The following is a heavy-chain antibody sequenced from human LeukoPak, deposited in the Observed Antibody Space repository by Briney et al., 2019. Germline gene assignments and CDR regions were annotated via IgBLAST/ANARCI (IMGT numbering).Heavy chain of an antibody. J-gene: IGHJ4*02. D-gene: IGHD2-2*01. Sequence: PGGSLRLSCAAPGFTFSSYSMNWVRQAPGKGLEWVSYISSSSSTIYYADSVKGRFTISRDNAKNSLYLQMNSLRSDDTAVYYCARDPVPADPDYFDYWGQGTLVTVSS. CDR1: GFTFSSYS. CDR3: ARDPVPADPDYFDY. V-gene: IGHV3-48*01. CDR2: ISSSSSTI.